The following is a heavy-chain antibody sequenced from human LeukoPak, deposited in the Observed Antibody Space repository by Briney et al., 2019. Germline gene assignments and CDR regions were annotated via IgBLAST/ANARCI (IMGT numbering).Heavy chain of an antibody. CDR1: GFTFTTYA. D-gene: IGHD1-26*01. CDR3: AKHLTATNTYIFFGLDV. Sequence: GGSLRLSCAASGFTFTTYAMSWVRQAPGKGLEWVSAINWNGGGTDYADSVKGRFTISRDNAKNSLYLQLSSLRPEDTALYYCAKHLTATNTYIFFGLDVWGQGTSVTVSS. V-gene: IGHV3-20*04. J-gene: IGHJ6*02. CDR2: INWNGGGT.